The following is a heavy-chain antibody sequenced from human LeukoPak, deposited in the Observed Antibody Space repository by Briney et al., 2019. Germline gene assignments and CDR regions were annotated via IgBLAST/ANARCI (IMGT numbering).Heavy chain of an antibody. CDR2: IYYSGNT. CDR1: GGSISSYY. V-gene: IGHV4-59*08. CDR3: ARGQGTFDP. Sequence: SETLSLTCTVSGGSISSYYWSWIRQPPGKGLEWIGYIYYSGNTKYNPSLKSRVTMSADTSKNQFSLKLSSVTAADTAVYYCARGQGTFDPWGQGTLVTVSS. J-gene: IGHJ5*02.